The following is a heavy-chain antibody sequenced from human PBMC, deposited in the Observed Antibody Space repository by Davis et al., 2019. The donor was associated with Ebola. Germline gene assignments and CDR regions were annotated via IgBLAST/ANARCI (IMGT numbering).Heavy chain of an antibody. CDR3: ATLPCYY. CDR1: GFTFASHW. V-gene: IGHV3-7*01. J-gene: IGHJ4*02. CDR2: IKHDGSEA. D-gene: IGHD1-26*01. Sequence: LSLTCATSGFTFASHWMSWVRQAPGKGLEWVANIKHDGSEAYYVDSVKGRFTISRDNAKNTLYLQMNNLRVEDTAVYYCATLPCYYWGQGTLVTVSS.